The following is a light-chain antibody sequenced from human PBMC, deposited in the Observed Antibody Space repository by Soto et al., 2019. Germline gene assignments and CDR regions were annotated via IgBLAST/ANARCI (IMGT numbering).Light chain of an antibody. J-gene: IGKJ2*01. CDR1: QSIRRF. V-gene: IGKV3-11*01. Sequence: EVVLTQSPAALSLSPGERATLSCRASQSIRRFLSWHQQNPGQAPRLLIYDASHRVSGIPARFGGSGSGTDFTLAISSPELEDFAVYYCQQRSKCPPGYTFCQGARLQIK. CDR3: QQRSKCPPGYT. CDR2: DAS.